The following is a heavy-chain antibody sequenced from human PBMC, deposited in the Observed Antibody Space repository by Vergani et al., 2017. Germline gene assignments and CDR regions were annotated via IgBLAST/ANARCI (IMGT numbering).Heavy chain of an antibody. Sequence: VHLVESGGGLVKPGGSLRLSCAASGFTFSDFSMSWVRQAPGKGLEWVAFIGSSGPYINYADSVKGRFIISRDNTNNSLFLQLRSLRAEDAAVYYCARDCTSGGCPDNYGMDVWGQGATVTVSS. D-gene: IGHD2-8*01. V-gene: IGHV3-21*06. J-gene: IGHJ6*02. CDR2: IGSSGPYI. CDR3: ARDCTSGGCPDNYGMDV. CDR1: GFTFSDFS.